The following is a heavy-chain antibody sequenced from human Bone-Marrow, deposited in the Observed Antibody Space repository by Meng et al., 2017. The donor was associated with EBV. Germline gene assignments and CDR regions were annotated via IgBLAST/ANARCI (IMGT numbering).Heavy chain of an antibody. CDR1: AFTFSTYS. J-gene: IGHJ4*02. CDR3: ARDQRGYSGYCDY. CDR2: ISSSSSYI. D-gene: IGHD5-12*01. Sequence: EVQLVESGGGLVKPGGSLRLSCAASAFTFSTYSMHWVRQAPGKGLEWVSSISSSSSYIYYADSVKGRFTISRDNAKNSLYLQINSLRAEDTAVYYCARDQRGYSGYCDYWGQGTLVTVSS. V-gene: IGHV3-21*02.